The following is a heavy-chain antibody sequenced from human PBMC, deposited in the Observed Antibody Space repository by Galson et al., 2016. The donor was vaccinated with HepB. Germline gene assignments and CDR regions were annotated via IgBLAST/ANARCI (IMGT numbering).Heavy chain of an antibody. CDR1: GDSVSSNSAA. CDR3: ARTNSETYGGGNFDY. J-gene: IGHJ4*01. D-gene: IGHD1-26*01. CDR2: TYYNSKWYN. Sequence: CAISGDSVSSNSAAWNWIRQSPSRGLEWLGRTYYNSKWYNDYAASVKSRITINPDTSKNQFSLQLNSVTPEDTAVYYCARTNSETYGGGNFDYWGQGTLVTVSS. V-gene: IGHV6-1*01.